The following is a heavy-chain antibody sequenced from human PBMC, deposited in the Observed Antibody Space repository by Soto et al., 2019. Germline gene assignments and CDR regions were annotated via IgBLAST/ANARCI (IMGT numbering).Heavy chain of an antibody. V-gene: IGHV1-24*01. Sequence: GASVKVSCKVSGYTLTELSMHWVRQAPGKGLEWMGGFDPEDGETIYAQKFQGRVTMTEDTSTDTAYMELSSLRSEDTAVYYCATETIAAAGTLPPYWGQGTLVTVSS. D-gene: IGHD6-13*01. CDR1: GYTLTELS. CDR2: FDPEDGET. CDR3: ATETIAAAGTLPPY. J-gene: IGHJ4*02.